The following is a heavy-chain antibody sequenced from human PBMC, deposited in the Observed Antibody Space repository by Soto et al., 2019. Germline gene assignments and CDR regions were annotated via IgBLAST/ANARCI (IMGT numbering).Heavy chain of an antibody. CDR2: INHSGST. J-gene: IGHJ6*03. V-gene: IGHV4-34*01. CDR1: GGSFSGYY. CDR3: AREFELYDFWSGQNPRNYYYYYMDV. D-gene: IGHD3-3*01. Sequence: SETLSLTCAVYGGSFSGYYWSWIRQPPGKGLEWIGEINHSGSTNYNPSLKSRVTISVDTSKNQFSLKLSSVTAADTAVYYCAREFELYDFWSGQNPRNYYYYYMDVWGKGTTVTVSS.